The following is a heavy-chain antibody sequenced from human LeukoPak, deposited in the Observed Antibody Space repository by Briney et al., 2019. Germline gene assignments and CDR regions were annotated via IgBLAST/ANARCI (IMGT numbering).Heavy chain of an antibody. CDR3: ARVEWLGTPADY. D-gene: IGHD6-19*01. J-gene: IGHJ4*02. V-gene: IGHV3-7*03. Sequence: GGSLRLSCAASGFIFSSTWMIWLRQAPEKGLEWVANIKQDGSEKYYVDSVKGRFTISRDNAKNSLYLQMNSLRAEDTAVYYCARVEWLGTPADYWGQGTLVTVSS. CDR1: GFIFSSTW. CDR2: IKQDGSEK.